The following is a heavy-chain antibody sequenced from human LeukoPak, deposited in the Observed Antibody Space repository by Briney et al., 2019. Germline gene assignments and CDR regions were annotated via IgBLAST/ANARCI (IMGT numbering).Heavy chain of an antibody. CDR3: GRDVGP. V-gene: IGHV3-33*01. CDR1: RFNFNEYG. CDR2: ILSDGSIQ. Sequence: GGSLRLSCAASRFNFNEYGMHWVRQAPGKGLEWVAFILSDGSIQYYANSVKGRFTISRDSSKNTMYLQMNSLRVEDTAMYYCGRDVGPWGQGTLVTVSS. J-gene: IGHJ5*02.